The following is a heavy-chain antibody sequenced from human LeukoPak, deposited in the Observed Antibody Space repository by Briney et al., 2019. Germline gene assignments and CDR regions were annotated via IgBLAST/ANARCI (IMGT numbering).Heavy chain of an antibody. CDR1: GDSISSSSYF. Sequence: SETLSLTCTVSGDSISSSSYFWGWIRQPPGKGLEWIGSIYYTGSTHYNPSLKSLFTISVDTSKNQFSLKLTSVTAADTAVYYCARHKTDGTYPLDYWGQGTLVTVSS. CDR3: ARHKTDGTYPLDY. V-gene: IGHV4-39*01. J-gene: IGHJ4*02. CDR2: IYYTGST. D-gene: IGHD1-26*01.